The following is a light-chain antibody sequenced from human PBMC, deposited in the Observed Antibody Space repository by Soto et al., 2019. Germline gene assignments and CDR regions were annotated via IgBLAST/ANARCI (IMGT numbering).Light chain of an antibody. Sequence: DIQMTQSPSTLSASVGDRVTITCRASQSISSWLAWHQQKPGKAPRLLIYKASNLESGVASRFSGSGSGTEFTLTSTSLQPDDSAIYYCQQYNDNWTFGQGTKVEMK. CDR2: KAS. J-gene: IGKJ1*01. CDR3: QQYNDNWT. V-gene: IGKV1-5*03. CDR1: QSISSW.